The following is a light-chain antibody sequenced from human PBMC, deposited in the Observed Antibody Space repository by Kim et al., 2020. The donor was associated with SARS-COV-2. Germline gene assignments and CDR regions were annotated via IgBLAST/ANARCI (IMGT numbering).Light chain of an antibody. CDR3: AAWDDSLSGLI. Sequence: ELTQPPSASGTPGQRVTISCSGSSSNIGSNYVYWYQQLPGTAPKLLIYKNNQRPSGVPDRFSGSKSGTSASLAISGLRSEDEADYYCAAWDDSLSGLIFGGGTQLTVL. CDR1: SSNIGSNY. V-gene: IGLV1-47*01. CDR2: KNN. J-gene: IGLJ2*01.